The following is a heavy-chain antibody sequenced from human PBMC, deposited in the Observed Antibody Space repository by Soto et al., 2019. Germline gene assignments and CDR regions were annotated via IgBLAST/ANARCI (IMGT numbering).Heavy chain of an antibody. J-gene: IGHJ3*02. CDR1: GYTLITYY. V-gene: IGHV1-46*01. D-gene: IGHD6-19*01. Sequence: GASVKVSCKASGYTLITYYMHWVRQAPGQGLEWMGILNPSSGGTIYAQRFQGRVTITSDTSTRQVYMELISLRAEDTAVYYCARVERLGNGWPHDAFDIWGQGKMVPVS. CDR2: LNPSSGGT. CDR3: ARVERLGNGWPHDAFDI.